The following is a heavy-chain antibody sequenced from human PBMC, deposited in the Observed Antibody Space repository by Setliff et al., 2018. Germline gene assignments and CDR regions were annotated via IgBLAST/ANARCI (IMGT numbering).Heavy chain of an antibody. CDR3: ARGRAFYYDSSGYFDY. CDR2: MNPNSGNT. Sequence: ASVKVSCKASGYTLTSYDINWVRQATGQGLEWMGWMNPNSGNTGYAQKFQGRVTMTRNTSISTAYMELSSLRSEDTAVYYCARGRAFYYDSSGYFDYWGQGTLVTVSS. V-gene: IGHV1-8*01. D-gene: IGHD3-22*01. J-gene: IGHJ4*02. CDR1: GYTLTSYD.